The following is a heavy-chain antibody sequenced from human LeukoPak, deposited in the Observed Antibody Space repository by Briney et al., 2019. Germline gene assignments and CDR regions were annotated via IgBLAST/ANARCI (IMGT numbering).Heavy chain of an antibody. Sequence: LTGGSLRLSCAASGFTFDDYAMHWVRQAPGKGLEWVSLISWDGGSTYYADSVKGRFTISRDNSKNSLYLQMNSLRAEDTALYYCAKDNYYDSSGYPDYWGQGTLVTVSS. CDR2: ISWDGGST. CDR3: AKDNYYDSSGYPDY. CDR1: GFTFDDYA. J-gene: IGHJ4*02. D-gene: IGHD3-22*01. V-gene: IGHV3-43D*03.